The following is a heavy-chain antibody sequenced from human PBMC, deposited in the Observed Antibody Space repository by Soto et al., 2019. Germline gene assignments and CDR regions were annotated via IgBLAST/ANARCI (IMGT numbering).Heavy chain of an antibody. V-gene: IGHV4-34*02. D-gene: IGHD3-22*01. J-gene: IGHJ3*01. CDR1: GGSFSGYY. Sequence: QVQLQQWGAGLLKPSETLSLTCAVYGGSFSGYYWNWIRQPPGKGLEWIGDINHSGNTHYNPSLKSRLIISVDTSKNQFSLKVTPVTAADTAVYYCAREGYYDIRRAFGYWGQGTMVTVSS. CDR2: INHSGNT. CDR3: AREGYYDIRRAFGY.